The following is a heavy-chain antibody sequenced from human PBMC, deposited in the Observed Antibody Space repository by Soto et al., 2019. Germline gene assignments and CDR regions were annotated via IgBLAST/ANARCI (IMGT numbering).Heavy chain of an antibody. CDR3: ARVGDTAMVSAYYFDY. Sequence: GSLRLSCAASGFTFSSYSMNWVRQAPGKGLEWVSSISSSSSYIYYADSVKGRFTISRDNAKNSLYLQMNSLRAEDTAVYYCARVGDTAMVSAYYFDYWGQGTLVTVSS. D-gene: IGHD5-18*01. J-gene: IGHJ4*02. V-gene: IGHV3-21*01. CDR1: GFTFSSYS. CDR2: ISSSSSYI.